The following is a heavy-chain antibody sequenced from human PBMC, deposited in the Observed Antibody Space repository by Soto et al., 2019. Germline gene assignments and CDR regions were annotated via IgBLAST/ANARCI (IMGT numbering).Heavy chain of an antibody. CDR2: IFSNDEK. CDR1: GFSLSNARMG. CDR3: ARISARGLAPQIHSSMDV. V-gene: IGHV2-26*01. J-gene: IGHJ6*02. D-gene: IGHD3-10*01. Sequence: SGPTLVNPTETLTLTCTVSGFSLSNARMGVSWIRQPPGKALEWLAHIFSNDEKSYSTSLKSRLTISKDTSKSQVVLTMTNMYPVDTATYYCARISARGLAPQIHSSMDVWGQGTTVAVSS.